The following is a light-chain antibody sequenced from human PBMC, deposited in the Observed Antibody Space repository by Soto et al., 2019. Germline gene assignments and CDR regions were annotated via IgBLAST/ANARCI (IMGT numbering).Light chain of an antibody. Sequence: DIQMTQFPSSLSASVGDRVTITCRASQSISSYLNWYQQKPRKAPELLIYAASSLQSGVPSRFRGSGSGTDFTLTISSLQPEDFATYYFQKSYSIPFTFGQGTSLEIK. CDR2: AAS. CDR1: QSISSY. V-gene: IGKV1-39*01. J-gene: IGKJ2*01. CDR3: QKSYSIPFT.